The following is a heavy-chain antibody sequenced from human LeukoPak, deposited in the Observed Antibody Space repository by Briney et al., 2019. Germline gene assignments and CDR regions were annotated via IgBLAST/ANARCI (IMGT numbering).Heavy chain of an antibody. CDR1: GFTFSSYG. CDR2: IRYDGSNK. CDR3: VSGATVTTYYFDY. V-gene: IGHV3-30*02. D-gene: IGHD4-11*01. Sequence: PGGSLRLSCAASGFTFSSYGMHWVRQAPGKGLEWVAFIRYDGSNKYYADSVKGRFTISRDNSKNTLYLQMNSLRAEDTAVYYCVSGATVTTYYFDYWGQGTLVTVSS. J-gene: IGHJ4*02.